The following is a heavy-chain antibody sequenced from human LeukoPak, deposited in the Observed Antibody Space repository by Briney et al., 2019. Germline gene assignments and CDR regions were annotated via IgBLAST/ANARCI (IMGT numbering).Heavy chain of an antibody. D-gene: IGHD6-19*01. J-gene: IGHJ4*02. V-gene: IGHV3-74*01. Sequence: PGGSLRLSCAASGFTLSSYRMHWVRQAPGKGLVWVSRLNSDGSSTNYADSVKGRFTVSRDNAKNTLYLQMNSLRAEDTAAYYCARSSRFPDYWGQGTLVTVSS. CDR1: GFTLSSYR. CDR3: ARSSRFPDY. CDR2: LNSDGSST.